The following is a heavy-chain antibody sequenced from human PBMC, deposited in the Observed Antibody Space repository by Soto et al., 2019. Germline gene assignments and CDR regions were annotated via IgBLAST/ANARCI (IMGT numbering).Heavy chain of an antibody. CDR3: ARHPGASFDY. D-gene: IGHD7-27*01. CDR1: GGSISSYY. CDR2: IHYSGIT. Sequence: QVQLQESGPGLVKPSETLSLTCTVSGGSISSYYWSWLRQSPGKRLEWIGYIHYSGITKYNPSLKSRVTTSLDTSKNQFSLKLNSVTAADSGVYYCARHPGASFDYWGQGTLVTVSS. J-gene: IGHJ4*02. V-gene: IGHV4-59*01.